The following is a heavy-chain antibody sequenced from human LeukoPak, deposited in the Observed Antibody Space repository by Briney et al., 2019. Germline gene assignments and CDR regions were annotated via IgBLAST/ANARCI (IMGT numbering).Heavy chain of an antibody. CDR3: SRDGSGSNWSGFDI. CDR2: IRSKANSYAT. D-gene: IGHD6-13*01. J-gene: IGHJ3*02. CDR1: GFTFSGSA. Sequence: GGSLRLSCAASGFTFSGSAMHWVRQASGKGLEWVGRIRSKANSYATAYAASVKGRFSISRDDSKNSLYLQMSSLKTEDTAVYYCSRDGSGSNWSGFDIWGQGTMVTVS. V-gene: IGHV3-73*01.